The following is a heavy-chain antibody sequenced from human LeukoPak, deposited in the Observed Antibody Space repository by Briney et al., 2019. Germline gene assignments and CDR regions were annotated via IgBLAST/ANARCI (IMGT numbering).Heavy chain of an antibody. Sequence: PGGSLRLSRAASGFSITNNWMYWVRQAPGRGLVWVSRIKNDERTAVYADSVKGRFTISRDNARNTLFLQMNSLRAEDTAVYYCATVFKGSSLQDYWGQGTLVTVSS. D-gene: IGHD1-26*01. CDR3: ATVFKGSSLQDY. V-gene: IGHV3-74*01. CDR2: IKNDERTA. CDR1: GFSITNNW. J-gene: IGHJ4*02.